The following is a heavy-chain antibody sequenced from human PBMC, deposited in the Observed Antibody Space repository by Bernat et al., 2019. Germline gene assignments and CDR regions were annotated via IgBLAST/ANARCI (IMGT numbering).Heavy chain of an antibody. D-gene: IGHD3-3*01. CDR1: GFTFSSYW. CDR2: IKQDGSEK. Sequence: EVHLVESGGGLVQPGGSLRLSCAASGFTFSSYWMNWVRQAPGKGLEWVANIKQDGSEKYYVDSVKGRFTISRDNDKNSLYLKMNSLRAEDTAVYYCARESEYSDFWSGYYGWGQGTLVTVSS. CDR3: ARESEYSDFWSGYYG. V-gene: IGHV3-7*03. J-gene: IGHJ4*02.